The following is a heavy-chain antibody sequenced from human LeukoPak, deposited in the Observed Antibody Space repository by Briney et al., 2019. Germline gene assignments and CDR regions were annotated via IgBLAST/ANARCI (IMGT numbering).Heavy chain of an antibody. CDR2: INPNSGGT. J-gene: IGHJ6*03. V-gene: IGHV1-2*02. D-gene: IGHD3-10*01. Sequence: ASVKVSCKASGYTFTGYYMHWVRQAPGQGLEWMGWINPNSGGTNYAQKFQGRVTMTRDTSISTAYMELSRLRSDDTAVYYCARDPVRYYGSGSYYPYYYYYMDVWGKGTTVTVSS. CDR1: GYTFTGYY. CDR3: ARDPVRYYGSGSYYPYYYYYMDV.